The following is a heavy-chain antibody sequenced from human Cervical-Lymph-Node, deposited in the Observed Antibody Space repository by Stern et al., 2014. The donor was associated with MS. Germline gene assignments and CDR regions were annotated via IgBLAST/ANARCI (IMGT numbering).Heavy chain of an antibody. Sequence: QVQLVESGAEVKRPGSSVKVSCRASGGTFRSSALTWVRQAPGHGPEWMGGILPLFARTNYSQRFQGRVPITADESTITAYMELSSLRFDDTAVYYCATDASTTVTPSLWDAFDVWGQGTMVTVSS. CDR1: GGTFRSSA. CDR3: ATDASTTVTPSLWDAFDV. D-gene: IGHD4-17*01. J-gene: IGHJ3*01. CDR2: ILPLFART. V-gene: IGHV1-69*01.